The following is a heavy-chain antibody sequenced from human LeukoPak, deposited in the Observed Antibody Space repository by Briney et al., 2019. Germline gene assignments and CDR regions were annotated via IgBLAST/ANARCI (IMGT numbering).Heavy chain of an antibody. J-gene: IGHJ3*02. Sequence: GGSLRLSCAASGFTFDDYAMHWVRQAPGKGLEWVSLITWDGGSTYYADSVKGRFTISRDNSKNSLYLQINSLRAEDTALYYCARERATASPIAFDIWGQGTMVTVSS. V-gene: IGHV3-43D*04. D-gene: IGHD5-24*01. CDR2: ITWDGGST. CDR1: GFTFDDYA. CDR3: ARERATASPIAFDI.